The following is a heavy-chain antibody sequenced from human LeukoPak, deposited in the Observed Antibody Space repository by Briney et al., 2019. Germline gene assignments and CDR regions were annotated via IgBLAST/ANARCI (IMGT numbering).Heavy chain of an antibody. CDR1: GYSISSGYY. CDR2: IYTSGST. J-gene: IGHJ4*02. Sequence: SETLSLTCAVSGYSISSGYYWSWIRQPAGKGLEWIGRIYTSGSTNYNPSLKSRVTMSVDTSKNQFSLKLTSVTAADTAVYYCAREAAAGTLYFDYWGQGTLVTVSS. D-gene: IGHD6-13*01. CDR3: AREAAAGTLYFDY. V-gene: IGHV4-4*07.